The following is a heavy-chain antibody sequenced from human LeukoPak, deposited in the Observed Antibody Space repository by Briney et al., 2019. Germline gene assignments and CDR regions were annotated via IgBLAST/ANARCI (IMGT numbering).Heavy chain of an antibody. D-gene: IGHD6-19*01. V-gene: IGHV4-39*01. CDR2: IYYSGTT. CDR1: DDSISSSSYY. J-gene: IGHJ6*03. CDR3: ARLSQWLAKAYYYYYYMDV. Sequence: SETLSLTCAVSDDSISSSSYYWGWIRQRPEEGLEWIGSIYYSGTTYYNPSLKSRVTISVDTSKNQFSLKLSSVTAADTAVYYCARLSQWLAKAYYYYYYMDVWGKGTTVTVSS.